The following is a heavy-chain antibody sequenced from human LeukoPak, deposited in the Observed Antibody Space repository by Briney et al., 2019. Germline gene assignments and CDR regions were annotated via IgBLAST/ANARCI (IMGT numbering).Heavy chain of an antibody. D-gene: IGHD5-24*01. CDR1: RFSFSNYG. V-gene: IGHV3-20*04. CDR2: INWNGGST. J-gene: IGHJ4*02. Sequence: GGSLRLSCAASRFSFSNYGMIWVRQAPGKGLEWVSGINWNGGSTGYADSVKGRFTISRDNAKNSLYLQMNSLRAEDTALYYCARDFQWMAGIFDYWGQGTLVTVSS. CDR3: ARDFQWMAGIFDY.